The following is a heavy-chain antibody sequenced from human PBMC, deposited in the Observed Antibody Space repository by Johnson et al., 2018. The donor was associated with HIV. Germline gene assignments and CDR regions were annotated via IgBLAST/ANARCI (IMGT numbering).Heavy chain of an antibody. CDR3: ARDFVAFGECTAFDI. V-gene: IGHV3-20*04. D-gene: IGHD3-10*01. CDR1: GFTFSSYA. Sequence: VQLVESGGGLVQPGGSLRLSCAASGFTFSSYAMSWVRQAPGKGLGWVSGIDWNGGRTFFADSIKGRFTISRDNGKNSLYLQMNSLRAEDTAFYYCARDFVAFGECTAFDIWGQGTMVTVSS. J-gene: IGHJ3*02. CDR2: IDWNGGRT.